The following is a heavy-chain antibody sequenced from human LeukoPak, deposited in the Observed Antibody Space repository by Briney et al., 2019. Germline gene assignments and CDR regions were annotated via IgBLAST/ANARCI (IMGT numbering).Heavy chain of an antibody. CDR1: GYIFTSYC. CDR3: ARLGTRSLRAVPGTTEFDY. D-gene: IGHD6-19*01. V-gene: IGHV5-51*01. CDR2: IYPADSDT. J-gene: IGHJ4*02. Sequence: GESLKISCKGSGYIFTSYCIAWVRQMPGKGLEWMGIIYPADSDTRYSPSLQGQVTISADKSISTAYLQWSSLKASDTAIYYCARLGTRSLRAVPGTTEFDYWGQGTLVTVSS.